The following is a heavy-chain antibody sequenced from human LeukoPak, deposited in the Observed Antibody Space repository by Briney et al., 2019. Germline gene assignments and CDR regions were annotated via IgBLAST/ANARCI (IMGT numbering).Heavy chain of an antibody. V-gene: IGHV3-23*01. Sequence: GGSLRLSCAASGFTFSSYAMSWVRQAPGKGLEWVSAISGSGGSTYYADSVKGRFTISRDNSKNTLYLQMNSLTSDATPLYYCAKRRSRGATDYWAQGTLVTVSS. CDR1: GFTFSSYA. J-gene: IGHJ4*02. D-gene: IGHD1-26*01. CDR2: ISGSGGST. CDR3: AKRRSRGATDY.